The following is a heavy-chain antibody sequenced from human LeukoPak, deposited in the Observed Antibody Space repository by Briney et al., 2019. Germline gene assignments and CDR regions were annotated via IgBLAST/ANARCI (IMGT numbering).Heavy chain of an antibody. V-gene: IGHV3-9*01. J-gene: IGHJ4*02. CDR1: GFTFDDYA. D-gene: IGHD2/OR15-2a*01. CDR2: ISWNSGSI. Sequence: GGSLRLSCAASGFTFDDYAMHWVRQAPGKGLEWVSGISWNSGSIGYANSVKGRFTISRDNAKNSLYLQMNSLRAEDTALYYCAKDFSWARDSYLDYWGQGTLVTVSS. CDR3: AKDFSWARDSYLDY.